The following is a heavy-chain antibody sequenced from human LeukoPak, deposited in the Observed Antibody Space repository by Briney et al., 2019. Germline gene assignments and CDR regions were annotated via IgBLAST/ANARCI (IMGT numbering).Heavy chain of an antibody. J-gene: IGHJ4*02. CDR1: GFTFSSYA. CDR3: ASKPPLIPKWFGELFDY. D-gene: IGHD3-10*01. V-gene: IGHV3-23*01. CDR2: ISGSGGST. Sequence: GGSLRLSCAASGFTFSSYAMSWVRQAPGKGLEWVSAISGSGGSTYYADSVKGRFTVSRDNSKNTLYLQMNSLRAEDTAVYYCASKPPLIPKWFGELFDYWGQGTLVTVSS.